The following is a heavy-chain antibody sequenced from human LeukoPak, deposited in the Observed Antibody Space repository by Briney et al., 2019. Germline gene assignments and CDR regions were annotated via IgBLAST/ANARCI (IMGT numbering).Heavy chain of an antibody. CDR2: ISYDGSNK. V-gene: IGHV3-30*18. CDR3: ANGAFRLYYIDV. J-gene: IGHJ6*03. D-gene: IGHD3-16*01. Sequence: PEGSLRLSCAASGFTFSSYGMHWVRQAPGKGLEWVAVISYDGSNKYYADSVKGRFTISRDNSKNTLYLLMNSLRAEDTAVYYCANGAFRLYYIDVWGKGTTVTVSS. CDR1: GFTFSSYG.